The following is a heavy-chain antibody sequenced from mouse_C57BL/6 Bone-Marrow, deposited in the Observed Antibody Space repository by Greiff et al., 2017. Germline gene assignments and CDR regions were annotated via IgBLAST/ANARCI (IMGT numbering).Heavy chain of an antibody. Sequence: QVQLQQPGAELVKPGASVRFSCKASGYTFTGYWINGGRRRPGRGLEWIGRIDPKSGGPKYNEKLKGKATLTVDKPSSTAYMQLSSLTSEDSAVYYCARAPLRYYFDYWGQGTTLTVSS. CDR1: GYTFTGYW. CDR2: IDPKSGGP. CDR3: ARAPLRYYFDY. D-gene: IGHD1-1*01. V-gene: IGHV1-72*01. J-gene: IGHJ2*01.